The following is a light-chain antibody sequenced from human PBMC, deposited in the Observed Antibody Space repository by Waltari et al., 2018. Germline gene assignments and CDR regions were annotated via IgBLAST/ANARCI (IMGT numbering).Light chain of an antibody. CDR3: QQYSVPMDT. V-gene: IGKV1-5*03. CDR1: QGISHM. Sequence: DIQMTQSPSTLSASVGDRVTITCRASQGISHMLAWQQQKPGKAPKVLIFDASNVSRGVPSRFSGSGSGTEFTLTISSLQPGEFATDYCQQYSVPMDTFGQGTRLEIK. J-gene: IGKJ2*01. CDR2: DAS.